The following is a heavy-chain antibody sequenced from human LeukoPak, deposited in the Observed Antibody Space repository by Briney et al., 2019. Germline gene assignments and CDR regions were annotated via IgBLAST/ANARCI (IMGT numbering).Heavy chain of an antibody. D-gene: IGHD1-1*01. Sequence: VASVKVSCKASGYTFTGYYMHWVRQAPGQGLEWMGWINPNSGGTNYAQKFQGRVTMTRDTSISTAYMELSRLRSDDTAVYYCARGNPRYNWNDFLYYFDYWGQGTLVTVSS. V-gene: IGHV1-2*02. CDR1: GYTFTGYY. CDR3: ARGNPRYNWNDFLYYFDY. CDR2: INPNSGGT. J-gene: IGHJ4*02.